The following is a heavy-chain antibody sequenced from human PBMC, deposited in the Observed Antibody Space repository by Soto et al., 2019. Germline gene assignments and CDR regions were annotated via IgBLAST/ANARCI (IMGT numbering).Heavy chain of an antibody. CDR2: ISAYNGNT. CDR3: AKDFALNNNWNYAMDV. J-gene: IGHJ6*02. CDR1: GYTFTSYG. V-gene: IGHV1-18*01. D-gene: IGHD1-20*01. Sequence: ALVKVSCKASGYTFTSYGISWVRQAPGQGLEWMGWISAYNGNTNYAQKLQGRVTMTTDTSTSTAYMELRSLRSDDTAVYYCAKDFALNNNWNYAMDVWGQGTTVTVSS.